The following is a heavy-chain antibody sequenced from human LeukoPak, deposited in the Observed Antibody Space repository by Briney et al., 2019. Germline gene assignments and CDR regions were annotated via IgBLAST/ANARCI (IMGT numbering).Heavy chain of an antibody. V-gene: IGHV3-30*03. CDR2: ISYDGSNK. J-gene: IGHJ4*02. Sequence: PGGSLRLSCAASGFTFSSYGMHWVRQAPGKGLEWVAVISYDGSNKSYADSVKGRFAISRDNSKNTLYLQMNSLRAEDTAVYYCARRAGAYSHPYDYWGQGTLVTVSS. D-gene: IGHD4/OR15-4a*01. CDR1: GFTFSSYG. CDR3: ARRAGAYSHPYDY.